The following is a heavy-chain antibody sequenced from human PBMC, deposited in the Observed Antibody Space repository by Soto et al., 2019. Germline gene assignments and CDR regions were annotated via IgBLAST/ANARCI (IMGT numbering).Heavy chain of an antibody. J-gene: IGHJ6*02. CDR3: VKDWSGDKCPCMDV. Sequence: EAQLSESGGDSVQPGGSLRLSCGASGFTFSTHAMSWVRRFPGKGLQWASAISGSGDRTYYADSMKGRFTISRDNSRNMLYLQMNSLSAEDTAIYYCVKDWSGDKCPCMDVWGPGTTVTVSS. V-gene: IGHV3-23*01. CDR2: ISGSGDRT. D-gene: IGHD3-3*01. CDR1: GFTFSTHA.